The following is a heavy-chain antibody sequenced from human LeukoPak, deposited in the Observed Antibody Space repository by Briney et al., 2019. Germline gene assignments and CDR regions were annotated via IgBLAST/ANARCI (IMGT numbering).Heavy chain of an antibody. V-gene: IGHV3-30*18. CDR3: AKDRDIVVVPAAMPLDY. D-gene: IGHD2-2*01. CDR1: GFTFSSYG. CDR2: ISYDGSNK. J-gene: IGHJ4*02. Sequence: PGGSLRLSCAASGFTFSSYGMHWVRQAPGKGLEWVAVISYDGSNKYYADFVKGRFTISRDNSKNTLYLQMNSLRAEDTAVYYCAKDRDIVVVPAAMPLDYWGQGTLVTVSS.